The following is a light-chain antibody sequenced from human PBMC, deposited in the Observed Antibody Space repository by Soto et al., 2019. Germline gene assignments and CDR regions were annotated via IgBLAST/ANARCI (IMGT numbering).Light chain of an antibody. V-gene: IGLV2-14*01. J-gene: IGLJ2*01. CDR1: SSDVCAYNY. CDR2: DVS. CDR3: NSIPSSKTVL. Sequence: QSALTQPASVSGSPGQSITISCTGTSSDVCAYNYVSWYQQHPGKAPKLIIYDVSNRPSGVSDRLSGFKSGDTAFLTISWSQAECGAEYYCNSIPSSKTVLLGGGTKLTV.